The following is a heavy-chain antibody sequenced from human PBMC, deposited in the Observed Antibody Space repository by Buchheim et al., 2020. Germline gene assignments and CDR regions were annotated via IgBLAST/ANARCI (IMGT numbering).Heavy chain of an antibody. J-gene: IGHJ4*02. D-gene: IGHD1-1*01. CDR1: GFTFSDLW. CDR2: INSDGSST. CDR3: ARDPVLHGGTLDC. Sequence: EVQLVESGGGLVQPGGSLRLSCAASGFTFSDLWMHWVRQTPGKGLMWVSRINSDGSSTIYGESVKGRFTVSRDNPKNTLYLQMNSLRAEDRGVYFCARDPVLHGGTLDCWGQGT. V-gene: IGHV3-74*01.